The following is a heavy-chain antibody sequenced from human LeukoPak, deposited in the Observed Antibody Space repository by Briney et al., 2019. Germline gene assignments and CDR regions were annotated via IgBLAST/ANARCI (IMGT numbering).Heavy chain of an antibody. Sequence: GGSLRLSCAASGFTFSTYGMHWVRQAPGKGLEWVAFIRYDGSNKYYADSVKGRFTISRDNSKNTLYLQMNSLRAEDTAVYYCAKDMSYGDYVTACLDYWGQGTLVTVSS. CDR3: AKDMSYGDYVTACLDY. D-gene: IGHD4-17*01. CDR2: IRYDGSNK. CDR1: GFTFSTYG. J-gene: IGHJ4*02. V-gene: IGHV3-30*02.